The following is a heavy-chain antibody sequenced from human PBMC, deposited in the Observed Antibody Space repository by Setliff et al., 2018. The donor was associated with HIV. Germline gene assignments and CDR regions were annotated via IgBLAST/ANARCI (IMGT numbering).Heavy chain of an antibody. CDR3: ATDCAVVGGTGSLYS. Sequence: PGGSLRLSCAASGFTFSSFGMHWVRQAPGKGLAWVSFTRYDGSYRYYADSVKARFTISRDNSRNTLYLQMNSLRAEDTAVYYCATDCAVVGGTGSLYSWGQGTLVTVSS. D-gene: IGHD1-26*01. J-gene: IGHJ4*02. CDR2: TRYDGSYR. CDR1: GFTFSSFG. V-gene: IGHV3-30*02.